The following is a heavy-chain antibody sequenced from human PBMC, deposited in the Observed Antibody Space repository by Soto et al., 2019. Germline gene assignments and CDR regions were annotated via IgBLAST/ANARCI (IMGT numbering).Heavy chain of an antibody. D-gene: IGHD4-17*01. CDR2: VSHSGYT. CDR3: AKGGRLRSPFGL. Sequence: PSETLSLTCAVYGESFSDNHWSWIRQPPGKGLEWIGEVSHSGYTVYNPSLKSRVTISLGTSNNQLSLKLISATAADTAVYFCAKGGRLRSPFGLWGQGTLVTVSS. J-gene: IGHJ4*02. V-gene: IGHV4-34*01. CDR1: GESFSDNH.